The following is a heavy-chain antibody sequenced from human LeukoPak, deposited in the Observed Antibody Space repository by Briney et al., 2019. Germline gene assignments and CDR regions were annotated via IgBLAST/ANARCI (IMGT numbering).Heavy chain of an antibody. J-gene: IGHJ4*02. CDR2: ISSSSGTI. Sequence: GGSLRLSCAASGFTFSSYSMNWVRQAPGKGLEWVSYISSSSGTIYYADSVKGRFTISRDNAENSLYLQMNSLRDEDTAVYYCARGRGLTLSYHYFDYWGQGTLVTVSS. CDR1: GFTFSSYS. D-gene: IGHD3-10*01. V-gene: IGHV3-48*02. CDR3: ARGRGLTLSYHYFDY.